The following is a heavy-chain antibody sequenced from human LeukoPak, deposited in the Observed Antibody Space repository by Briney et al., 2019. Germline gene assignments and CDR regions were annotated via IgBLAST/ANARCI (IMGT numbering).Heavy chain of an antibody. J-gene: IGHJ4*02. Sequence: GGSLRLSCTASGFTFSNYAIHWVRQSPGKGLEWVAVISYDGSKEYYTDSVKGRFTISRAKTTLYLHMNSLRTEDTAVYYCARDVAATGTYTDYWGQGTLVTVSS. D-gene: IGHD6-13*01. CDR3: ARDVAATGTYTDY. V-gene: IGHV3-30-3*01. CDR1: GFTFSNYA. CDR2: ISYDGSKE.